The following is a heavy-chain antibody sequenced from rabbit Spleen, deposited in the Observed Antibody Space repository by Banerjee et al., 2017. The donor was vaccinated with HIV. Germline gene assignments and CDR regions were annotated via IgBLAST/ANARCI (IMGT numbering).Heavy chain of an antibody. CDR3: ARGVSAGYDLYGYVPYYFYL. D-gene: IGHD6-1*01. CDR1: GVSFSSSSY. Sequence: QSLEESGGGLVKPGASLTLTCTASGVSFSSSSYMCWVRQAPGKGLELIACIVSSSGSTYYASWVNGRFTISRSTILNTVTLQMTSLTAADTATYFCARGVSAGYDLYGYVPYYFYLGGPGTLVTVS. V-gene: IGHV1S43*01. CDR2: IVSSSGST. J-gene: IGHJ4*01.